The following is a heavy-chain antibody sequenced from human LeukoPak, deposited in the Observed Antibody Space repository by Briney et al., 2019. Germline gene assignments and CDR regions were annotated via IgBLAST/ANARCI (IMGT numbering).Heavy chain of an antibody. CDR2: IKQDGSEI. D-gene: IGHD2-21*01. V-gene: IGHV3-7*01. J-gene: IGHJ6*02. CDR3: ARYCGGDCYGMDV. CDR1: GFTFSSYW. Sequence: GGSLRLSCAASGFTFSSYWMSWVRQAPGKGLEWLANIKQDGSEIHYVDSVKGRFTISRENAKNSLYLQMNSLGAEDTALYYCARYCGGDCYGMDVWGQGTTVTVSS.